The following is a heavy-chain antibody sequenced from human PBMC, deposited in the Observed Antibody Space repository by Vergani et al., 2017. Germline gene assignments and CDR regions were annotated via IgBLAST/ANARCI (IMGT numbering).Heavy chain of an antibody. CDR3: AREILLSGFYYYYGMDV. Sequence: EVQLVESGGGLVKPGGSLRLSCAASGFTFSSYSMNWVRQAPGKGLEWVSSISSSSSYIYYADSVKGRFTISRDNAKNSLYLQMNSLRAEDTAVYYCAREILLSGFYYYYGMDVWGQGTTVTVSS. J-gene: IGHJ6*02. D-gene: IGHD3-16*02. CDR2: ISSSSSYI. CDR1: GFTFSSYS. V-gene: IGHV3-21*01.